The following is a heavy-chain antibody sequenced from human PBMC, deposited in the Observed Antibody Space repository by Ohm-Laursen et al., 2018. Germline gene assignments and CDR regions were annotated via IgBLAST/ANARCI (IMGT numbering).Heavy chain of an antibody. Sequence: SETLSLTWAVYGGSFSGYYWSWIRQPPGKGLEWIGEINHSGSTNYNPSLKSRVTISVDTSKNQFSLKLSSVTAADTAVYYCARHCTNGVCPWGQGTMVTVSS. CDR2: INHSGST. J-gene: IGHJ3*01. CDR3: ARHCTNGVCP. D-gene: IGHD2-8*01. V-gene: IGHV4-34*01. CDR1: GGSFSGYY.